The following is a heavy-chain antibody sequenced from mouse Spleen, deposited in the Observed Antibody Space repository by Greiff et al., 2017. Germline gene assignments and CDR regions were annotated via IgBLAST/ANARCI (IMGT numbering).Heavy chain of an antibody. V-gene: IGHV1-81*01. Sequence: VQGVESGAELARPWASVKLSCKASGYTFTSYGISWVKQRTGQGLEWIGEIYPRSGNTYYNEKFKGKATLTADKSSSTAYMELRSLTSEDSAVYFCARTGRGYAMDYWGQGTSVTVSS. CDR3: ARTGRGYAMDY. J-gene: IGHJ4*01. CDR2: IYPRSGNT. D-gene: IGHD4-1*01. CDR1: GYTFTSYG.